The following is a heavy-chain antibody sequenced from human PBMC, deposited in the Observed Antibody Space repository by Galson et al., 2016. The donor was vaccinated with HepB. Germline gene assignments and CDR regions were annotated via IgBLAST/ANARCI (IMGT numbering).Heavy chain of an antibody. CDR1: GDSVSRDSAA. Sequence: CAISGDSVSRDSAAWNWIRQSPSRGLEWLGRTYYRSKWSNDYHLSVKSRIRIDADTSRNQFSLHLNSVTPEDTAVYYCARESSSWKHFLYYYGMDVWCQGTTVTVSS. V-gene: IGHV6-1*01. CDR3: ARESSSWKHFLYYYGMDV. J-gene: IGHJ6*02. D-gene: IGHD6-19*01. CDR2: TYYRSKWSN.